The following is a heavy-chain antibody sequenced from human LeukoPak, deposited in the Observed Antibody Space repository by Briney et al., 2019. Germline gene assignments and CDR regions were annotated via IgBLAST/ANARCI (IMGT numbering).Heavy chain of an antibody. V-gene: IGHV3-7*01. Sequence: GGSLRLSCAASGFTFRSYWMNWVRQAPGKGLEWVANINQDGSQKNYVDSVKGRFTISRDNAKKSLYLQMNSLRAEDTAVYYCASSDFWTGYYSESYYYYYMDVWGKGTTVTVSS. CDR1: GFTFRSYW. CDR2: INQDGSQK. CDR3: ASSDFWTGYYSESYYYYYMDV. J-gene: IGHJ6*03. D-gene: IGHD3/OR15-3a*01.